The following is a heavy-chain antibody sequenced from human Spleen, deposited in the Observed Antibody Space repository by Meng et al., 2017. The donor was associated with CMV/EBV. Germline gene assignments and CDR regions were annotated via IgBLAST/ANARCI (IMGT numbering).Heavy chain of an antibody. D-gene: IGHD2-2*01. CDR1: GFPFSRYG. CDR3: ARGDIVLVPIVYYYGMDV. Sequence: GGSLRLSCAASGFPFSRYGMYWVRQAPGKGLEWVSVIWYDGSNKYYADSVKGRFTISRDNSKNTLYLQMNSLRAEDTAVYYCARGDIVLVPIVYYYGMDVWGQGTTVTVSS. J-gene: IGHJ6*02. V-gene: IGHV3-33*01. CDR2: IWYDGSNK.